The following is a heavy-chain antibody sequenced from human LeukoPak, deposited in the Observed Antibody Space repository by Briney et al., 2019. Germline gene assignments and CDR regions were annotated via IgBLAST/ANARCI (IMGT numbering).Heavy chain of an antibody. D-gene: IGHD3-10*01. J-gene: IGHJ4*02. V-gene: IGHV1-46*01. CDR2: INPSGGST. CDR3: ARVRGSGSYPFDY. Sequence: ASVKVSCKASGYTFTSYYMHWVRQAPGQGLEWMGIINPSGGSTSHAQKFQGRVTMTTDTSTSTVYMELRSLRSDDTAVYYCARVRGSGSYPFDYWGQGTLVTVSS. CDR1: GYTFTSYY.